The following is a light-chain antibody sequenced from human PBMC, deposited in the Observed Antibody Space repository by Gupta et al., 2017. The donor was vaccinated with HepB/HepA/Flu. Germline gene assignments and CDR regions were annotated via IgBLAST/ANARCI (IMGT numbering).Light chain of an antibody. J-gene: IGLJ1*01. V-gene: IGLV1-47*02. CDR2: NDN. CDR1: SSNIGNDN. Sequence: QPVLTQPPSASGTPGQRVTISCSGSSSNIGNDNAYWYQQLPGTAPKLLIYNDNQRPSGVPDRFSGSKSGTTASLAISGLRSEDEADYYCVGWDDSLSGSVFGAGTKVTVL. CDR3: VGWDDSLSGSV.